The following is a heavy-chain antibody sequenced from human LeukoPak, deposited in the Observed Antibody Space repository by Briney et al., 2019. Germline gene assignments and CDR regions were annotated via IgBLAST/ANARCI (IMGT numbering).Heavy chain of an antibody. CDR1: GGSLSHYY. D-gene: IGHD3-10*01. CDR3: ARGPASGSNFAWFDP. J-gene: IGHJ5*02. CDR2: INHSGST. V-gene: IGHV4-34*01. Sequence: PSETLSLTCAVYGGSLSHYYWSWIRQPPGKGLEWIGEINHSGSTNYDPSLKSRVTISVDMSKNQFSLELTSVTAADTAVYYCARGPASGSNFAWFDPWGQGTLVTVSS.